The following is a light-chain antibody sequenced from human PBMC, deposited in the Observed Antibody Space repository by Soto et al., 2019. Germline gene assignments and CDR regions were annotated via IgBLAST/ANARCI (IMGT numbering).Light chain of an antibody. CDR2: DNN. Sequence: QSVLTQPPSVSAAPGQKVTISCSGSSSNIGNNYVSWYQQLPGTAPKLLIYDNNKRPSGIPDRFSGSKSGTSATLGITALKTGDEADYYCGTWDSSLSAVVFGVWTKVTVL. V-gene: IGLV1-51*01. CDR1: SSNIGNNY. J-gene: IGLJ2*01. CDR3: GTWDSSLSAVV.